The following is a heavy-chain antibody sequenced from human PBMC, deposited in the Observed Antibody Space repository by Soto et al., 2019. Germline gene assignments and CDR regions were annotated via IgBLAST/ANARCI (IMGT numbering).Heavy chain of an antibody. Sequence: PGGSLRLSCAASGFTFSSYGMHWVRQAPGKGLEWVAVIWYDGSNKYYADSVTGRFTISRDNSKNTLYLQMNSLRAEDTAVHYCAMGTDGYSDYGYSFDILYQGTMVTVSS. V-gene: IGHV3-33*01. D-gene: IGHD4-17*01. J-gene: IGHJ3*02. CDR3: AMGTDGYSDYGYSFDI. CDR1: GFTFSSYG. CDR2: IWYDGSNK.